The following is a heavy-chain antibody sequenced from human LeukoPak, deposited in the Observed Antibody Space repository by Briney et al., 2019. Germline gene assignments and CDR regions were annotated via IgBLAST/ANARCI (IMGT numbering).Heavy chain of an antibody. J-gene: IGHJ4*02. CDR1: GFTFGDYA. Sequence: GGSLRLSCTASGFTFGDYAMSWVRQAPGKGMEWVGFIRSKAYGGTTEYAASVKGRFTISRDDSKSIAYLQMNSLKTEDTAVYYCTRDPPYSSGRGYFDYWGQGTLVTVSS. CDR3: TRDPPYSSGRGYFDY. V-gene: IGHV3-49*04. CDR2: IRSKAYGGTT. D-gene: IGHD6-19*01.